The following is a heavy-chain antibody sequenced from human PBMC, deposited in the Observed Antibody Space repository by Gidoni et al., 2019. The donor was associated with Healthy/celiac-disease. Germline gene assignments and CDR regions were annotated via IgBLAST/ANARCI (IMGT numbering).Heavy chain of an antibody. Sequence: EVQLLESGGGLVQPGGSLRLSCAASGFTFSSYAMSWVRQAPGKGLEWVSAISGRGGSTYYADSVKGRFTISRDNSKNTLYLQMNSLRAEDTAVYYCAKGRHWIVATIGGYYFDYWGQGTLVTVSS. CDR3: AKGRHWIVATIGGYYFDY. D-gene: IGHD5-12*01. CDR1: GFTFSSYA. J-gene: IGHJ4*02. V-gene: IGHV3-23*01. CDR2: ISGRGGST.